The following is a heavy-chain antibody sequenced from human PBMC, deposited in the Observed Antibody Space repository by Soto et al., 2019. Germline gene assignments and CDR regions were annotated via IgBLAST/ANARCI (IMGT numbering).Heavy chain of an antibody. CDR2: ISSSSSYI. CDR3: VVRGVIMDNWFDP. V-gene: IGHV3-21*01. Sequence: ESGGGLVKPGGSLRLSCAASGFTFSSYSMNWVRQAPGKGLEWVSSISSSSSYIYYADSVKGRFTISRDNAKNSLYLQMNSLRAEDTAVYYCVVRGVIMDNWFDPWGQGTLVTVSS. CDR1: GFTFSSYS. D-gene: IGHD3-10*01. J-gene: IGHJ5*02.